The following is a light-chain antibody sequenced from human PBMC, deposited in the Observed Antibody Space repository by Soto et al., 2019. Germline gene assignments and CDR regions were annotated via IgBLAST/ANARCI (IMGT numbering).Light chain of an antibody. CDR2: GAS. V-gene: IGKV3-15*01. Sequence: EIVMTHSPATLSVSPWDRATLSCRASQSVTSNLAWYQQKPGQAPRLLIYGASTRATGIPARFSGSGSGTDFTLTIGSLEPEDFAIYYCQQRSNWPINFGQGTRLEIK. CDR1: QSVTSN. CDR3: QQRSNWPIN. J-gene: IGKJ5*01.